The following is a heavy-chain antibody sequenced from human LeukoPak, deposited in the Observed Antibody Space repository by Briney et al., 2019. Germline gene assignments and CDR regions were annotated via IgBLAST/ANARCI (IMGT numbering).Heavy chain of an antibody. J-gene: IGHJ4*02. CDR2: IKEDGSDT. V-gene: IGHV3-7*01. CDR3: ASDRAYSQFDY. Sequence: GGSLRLSCAPSGFIVSNTYMTWVRQAPGKGLEWVASIKEDGSDTNYVGSVRGRFTVSRDNTKNSLYLQMNSLRADDTAVYYCASDRAYSQFDYWGQGTLVTVSS. D-gene: IGHD2-15*01. CDR1: GFIVSNTY.